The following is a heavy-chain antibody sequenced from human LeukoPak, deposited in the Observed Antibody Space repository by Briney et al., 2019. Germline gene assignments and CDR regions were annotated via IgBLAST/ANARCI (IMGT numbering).Heavy chain of an antibody. D-gene: IGHD6-13*01. V-gene: IGHV3-23*01. J-gene: IGHJ3*02. CDR3: AKDSLHSSSWYDAFDI. CDR2: ISGSGGST. CDR1: GFTFSSYA. Sequence: GGSLRLSCAASGFTFSSYAMSWVRQAPGKGLEWVSAISGSGGSTYYADSVKGRFTISRDNSKNTLYLQMNSLRAEDTAVYYCAKDSLHSSSWYDAFDIWGQGTMVTVSS.